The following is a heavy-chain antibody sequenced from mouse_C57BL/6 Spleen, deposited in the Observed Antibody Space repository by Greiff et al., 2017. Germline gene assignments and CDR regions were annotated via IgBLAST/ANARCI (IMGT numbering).Heavy chain of an antibody. V-gene: IGHV1-84*01. Sequence: LQQSGPELVKPGASVQISCKASGYTFTAYYLNWVKMRPGQGPEWSGWIGTGSGNAKYNEKVKGKATLTVATSSSTADRQLSSLASEDSAVYVCARGGAWFAHWCRGTRVTVSA. CDR3: ARGGAWFAH. CDR2: IGTGSGNA. CDR1: GYTFTAYY. J-gene: IGHJ3*01.